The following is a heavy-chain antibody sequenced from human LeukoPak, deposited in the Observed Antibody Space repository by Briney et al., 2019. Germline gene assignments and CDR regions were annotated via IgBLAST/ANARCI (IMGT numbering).Heavy chain of an antibody. J-gene: IGHJ6*03. CDR1: GFTFGDYA. CDR2: IRSKAYGGTT. CDR3: TRSDIVVVPADREFYYYYYMDV. D-gene: IGHD2-2*01. Sequence: PGGSLRLSCTASGFTFGDYAMSWVRQAPGKGLEWVGFIRSKAYGGTTEYAASVKGRFTISRDDSKSIAYLQMNSLKTEDTAVYYCTRSDIVVVPADREFYYYYYMDVWGKGTTVTVSS. V-gene: IGHV3-49*04.